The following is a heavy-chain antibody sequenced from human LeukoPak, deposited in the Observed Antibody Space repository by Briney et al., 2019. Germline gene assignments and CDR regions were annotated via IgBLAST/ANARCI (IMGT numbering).Heavy chain of an antibody. Sequence: GGSLRLSCAASGFTFSRYGMHWVRQAPGKGLEWVALIFYDGSNQYYADAVKGRFTISRDNSKNTLHLQMNSLRAEDTAVYYCAKDESLTAFGVVSWGQGTLVTVSS. D-gene: IGHD3-3*01. CDR2: IFYDGSNQ. CDR3: AKDESLTAFGVVS. V-gene: IGHV3-33*03. J-gene: IGHJ5*02. CDR1: GFTFSRYG.